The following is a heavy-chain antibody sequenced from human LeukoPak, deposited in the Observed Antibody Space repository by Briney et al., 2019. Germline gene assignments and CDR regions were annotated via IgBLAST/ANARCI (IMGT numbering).Heavy chain of an antibody. V-gene: IGHV1-2*02. CDR2: MNPDNGVT. CDR3: ARDPGFLQSDY. D-gene: IGHD5-24*01. Sequence: ASVTVSCKASGYSFTTYRIHWVRQAPGQGLEWMGCMNPDNGVTGYAQRFQGRVTMTRDTSVNTAYMHLSSLKSDDTAIYFCARDPGFLQSDYWGQGTLVTVPS. CDR1: GYSFTTYR. J-gene: IGHJ4*02.